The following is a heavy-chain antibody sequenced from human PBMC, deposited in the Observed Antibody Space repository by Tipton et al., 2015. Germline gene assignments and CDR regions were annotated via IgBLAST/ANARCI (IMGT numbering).Heavy chain of an antibody. CDR3: ARVRYDSGGYQSWYFDL. CDR2: IYYDGST. J-gene: IGHJ2*01. D-gene: IGHD3-22*01. V-gene: IGHV4-59*01. Sequence: TLSLTCTVSGGSISSYYWSWIRQPPGKGLEWIGYIYYDGSTTYNPSLKSRVTISVDTSKNQFSLNLSSVTAADTAVYYCARVRYDSGGYQSWYFDLWGRGPLVTVPS. CDR1: GGSISSYY.